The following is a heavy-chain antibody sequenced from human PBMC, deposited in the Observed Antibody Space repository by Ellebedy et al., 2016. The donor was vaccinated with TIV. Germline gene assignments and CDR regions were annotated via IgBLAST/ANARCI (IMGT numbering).Heavy chain of an antibody. CDR3: ARDRTYYDTRGYDWYFDL. V-gene: IGHV3-30*04. CDR1: GFTFSSYA. J-gene: IGHJ2*01. D-gene: IGHD3-22*01. Sequence: GGSLRLSXAASGFTFSSYAMHWVCQAPGKGLERVAAISYDGSNENYVDSVKGRFTISRDNSKNTLYLQMNTLRAEDTAVYYCARDRTYYDTRGYDWYFDLWGRGTLVTVSS. CDR2: ISYDGSNE.